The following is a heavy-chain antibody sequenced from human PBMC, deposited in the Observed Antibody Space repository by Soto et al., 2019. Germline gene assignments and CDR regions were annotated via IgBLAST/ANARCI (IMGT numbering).Heavy chain of an antibody. Sequence: GGSLRLSCAASGFTFSSYGMHWVRQAPGKGLEWVAVIWYDGGNKYYADSVKGRFTISRDNSKNTLYLQMNSLRAEDTAVYYCAKVIAVAGYDAFDIWGQGTMVTVSS. CDR3: AKVIAVAGYDAFDI. CDR1: GFTFSSYG. J-gene: IGHJ3*02. D-gene: IGHD6-19*01. V-gene: IGHV3-33*06. CDR2: IWYDGGNK.